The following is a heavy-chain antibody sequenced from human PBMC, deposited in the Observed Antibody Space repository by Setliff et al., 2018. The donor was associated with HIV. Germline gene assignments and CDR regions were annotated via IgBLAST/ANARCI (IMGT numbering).Heavy chain of an antibody. D-gene: IGHD3-9*01. J-gene: IGHJ4*02. Sequence: GGSLRLSCAASGFTFSRFAMHWVRQAPGKGLEWVAVISYDGSNKYYADSVKGRFTITRDNSKNTLYLEMNSLRAEDTAVYYCARGPTSRYFDWSFSGARGTFNYWGQGTLVTV. V-gene: IGHV3-30*04. CDR2: ISYDGSNK. CDR3: ARGPTSRYFDWSFSGARGTFNY. CDR1: GFTFSRFA.